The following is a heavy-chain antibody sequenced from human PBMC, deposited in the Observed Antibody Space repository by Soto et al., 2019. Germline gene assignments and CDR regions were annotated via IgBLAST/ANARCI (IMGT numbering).Heavy chain of an antibody. D-gene: IGHD1-26*01. J-gene: IGHJ4*02. CDR3: ARGTALVDLDDY. CDR1: GGTFSSYA. CDR2: IIPIFGTA. V-gene: IGHV1-69*13. Sequence: SVKVSCKSSGGTFSSYAISWVRQAPGQGLEWMGGIIPIFGTANYAQKFQGRVTITADESTSTAYMELSSLRSEDTAVYYCARGTALVDLDDYWGQGTLVTVSS.